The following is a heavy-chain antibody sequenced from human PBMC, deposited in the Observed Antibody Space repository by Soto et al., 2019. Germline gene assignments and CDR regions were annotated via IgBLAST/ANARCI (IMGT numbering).Heavy chain of an antibody. V-gene: IGHV3-33*01. CDR1: GFTFRNYG. Sequence: QLQVVESGGGVVRPGTFLRLSCVGSGFTFRNYGMHWVRQAPGKGLEWVAVMWSDGKTKHHADSVKGRFTVSRDDSKNTLYWEMSPLRVEDTAVYDCARGGGTPWNDGGDGLDPWGQGTPVIVSS. J-gene: IGHJ5*02. CDR2: MWSDGKTK. CDR3: ARGGGTPWNDGGDGLDP. D-gene: IGHD1-1*01.